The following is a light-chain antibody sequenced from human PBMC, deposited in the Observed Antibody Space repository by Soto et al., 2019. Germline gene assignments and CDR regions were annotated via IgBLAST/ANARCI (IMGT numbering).Light chain of an antibody. V-gene: IGKV3-15*01. CDR1: QSVSSN. Sequence: EIVMTNSPATLSVSLWEIATLSCRASQSVSSNLAWYQQKPGQAPRLLIYGASTRATGIPARFSGSGSGTEFTLTISSLQSEDFAVYDCQQYNNWPPITLGQVTRLEIK. CDR3: QQYNNWPPIT. CDR2: GAS. J-gene: IGKJ5*01.